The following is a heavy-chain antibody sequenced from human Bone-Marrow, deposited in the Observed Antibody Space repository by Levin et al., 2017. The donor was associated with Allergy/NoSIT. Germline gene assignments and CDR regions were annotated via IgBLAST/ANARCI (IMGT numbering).Heavy chain of an antibody. CDR3: AKDTSGSTTRYFDY. CDR2: ISGSGGST. V-gene: IGHV3-23*01. D-gene: IGHD5/OR15-5a*01. Sequence: LSLTCAASGFTFSSSAMNWVRQAPGKGLEWVSAISGSGGSTYYADSVKGRFTISRDNSKNTLYLQMNSLRAEDTAVYYCAKDTSGSTTRYFDYWGQGTLVTVSS. J-gene: IGHJ4*02. CDR1: GFTFSSSA.